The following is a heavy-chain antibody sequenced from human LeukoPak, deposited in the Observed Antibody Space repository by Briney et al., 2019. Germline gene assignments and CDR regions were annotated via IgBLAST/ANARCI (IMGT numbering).Heavy chain of an antibody. CDR2: IFYSGST. J-gene: IGHJ4*02. CDR3: ARRSAMVRGVIWAGDDY. Sequence: SETLSLTCTVSSGSISTSNYYWGWVRQPLGKALEWIGNIFYSGSTYYSPSLKSRVTISLDTSKNQFSLKLSSVTAADTAVYYCARRSAMVRGVIWAGDDYWGQGTLVTVSS. CDR1: SGSISTSNYY. D-gene: IGHD3-10*01. V-gene: IGHV4-39*01.